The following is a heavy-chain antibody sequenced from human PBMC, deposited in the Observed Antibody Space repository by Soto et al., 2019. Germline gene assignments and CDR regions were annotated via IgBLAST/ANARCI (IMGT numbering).Heavy chain of an antibody. V-gene: IGHV5-51*01. D-gene: IGHD2-2*01. CDR2: IYPGDSDT. CDR3: ARGYCTTTICDPWFDP. Sequence: GESLKISCTGVGYSFTSYWIGWVRQMPWKGLEWMGIIYPGDSDTRYSPSFQGQVTISADKSITTAYLQWSSLKASDTAMYYCARGYCTTTICDPWFDPWGQGTLVTVS. J-gene: IGHJ5*02. CDR1: GYSFTSYW.